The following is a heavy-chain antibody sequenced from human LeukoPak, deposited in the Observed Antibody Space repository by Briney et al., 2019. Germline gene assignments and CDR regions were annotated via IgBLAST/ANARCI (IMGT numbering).Heavy chain of an antibody. CDR1: GGSFSGYY. CDR2: INHSGST. V-gene: IGHV4-34*01. Sequence: SETLSLTCAVYGGSFSGYYWSWIRQPPGKGLEWIGEINHSGSTNYNPSLKSRVTISVDTSKNQFSLKLSSVTAADTAVYYCARGSYYDSSGYYYLPPFAEYFQHWGQGTLVTVSS. CDR3: ARGSYYDSSGYYYLPPFAEYFQH. J-gene: IGHJ1*01. D-gene: IGHD3-22*01.